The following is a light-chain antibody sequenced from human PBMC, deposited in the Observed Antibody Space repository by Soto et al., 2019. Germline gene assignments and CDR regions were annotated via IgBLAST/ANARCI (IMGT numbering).Light chain of an antibody. CDR1: SSDVGGYNY. CDR2: GVT. Sequence: QSALTQPASVSGSPGQSITISCTGTSSDVGGYNYVSWYQQHPGIAPKLLIYGVTNRPSGVSTRFSGSKSGNTASLTISGLQAEDEADYHCSSYTSASTQLYIFGTGTKVTVL. CDR3: SSYTSASTQLYI. V-gene: IGLV2-14*01. J-gene: IGLJ1*01.